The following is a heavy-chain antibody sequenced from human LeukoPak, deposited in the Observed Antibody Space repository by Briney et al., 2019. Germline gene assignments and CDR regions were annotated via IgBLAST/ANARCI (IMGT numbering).Heavy chain of an antibody. CDR2: IVISGGTT. Sequence: PGGSLRLSCAASGFNVSDYYMSWIRQSPGKGLGWVSHIVISGGTTYYTDSVKGRFTISRDTARNSVYLQMNSLRAEDTAVYYCARDGGENSWEGYFDVWGQGALVTVSS. D-gene: IGHD2-21*01. J-gene: IGHJ4*02. CDR3: ARDGGENSWEGYFDV. CDR1: GFNVSDYY. V-gene: IGHV3-11*04.